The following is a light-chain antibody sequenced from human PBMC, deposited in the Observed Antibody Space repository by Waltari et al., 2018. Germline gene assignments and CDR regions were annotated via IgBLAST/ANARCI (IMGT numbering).Light chain of an antibody. J-gene: IGKJ5*01. Sequence: DIQMTQSPSSLSASVGDRVPLTCRASQSIDTYLNWYQQKLGKAPKVLIYAASSLQSGVPSRFSGSGSGTDFTLTISSLQPEDFATYYCQQSYKTPITFGQGTRLEIK. CDR2: AAS. V-gene: IGKV1-39*01. CDR1: QSIDTY. CDR3: QQSYKTPIT.